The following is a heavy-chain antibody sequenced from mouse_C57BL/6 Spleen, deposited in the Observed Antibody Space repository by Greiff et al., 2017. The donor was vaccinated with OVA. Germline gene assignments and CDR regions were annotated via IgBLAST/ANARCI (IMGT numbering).Heavy chain of an antibody. V-gene: IGHV10-1*01. CDR2: IRSKSNNYAT. Sequence: EVKVVESGGGLVQPKGSLKLSCAASGFSFNTYAMNWVRQAPGKGLEWVARIRSKSNNYATYYADSVKDRFTISRDDSESMLYLQMNNLKTEDTAMYYCVRQKAYYAMDYWGQGTSVTVSS. CDR3: VRQKAYYAMDY. J-gene: IGHJ4*01. CDR1: GFSFNTYA.